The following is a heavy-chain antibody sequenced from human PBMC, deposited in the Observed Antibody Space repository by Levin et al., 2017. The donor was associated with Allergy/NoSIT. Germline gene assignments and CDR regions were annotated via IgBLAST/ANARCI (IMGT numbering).Heavy chain of an antibody. V-gene: IGHV4-30-2*01. Sequence: SQTLSLTCAVSGGSISSGGYSWSWIRQPPGKGLEWIGYIYHSGSTYYNPSLKSRVTISVDRSKNQFSLKLSSVTAADTAVYYCARGWGYSYGYPVGAWRGYFDYWGQGTLVTVSS. CDR3: ARGWGYSYGYPVGAWRGYFDY. J-gene: IGHJ4*02. CDR1: GGSISSGGYS. D-gene: IGHD5-18*01. CDR2: IYHSGST.